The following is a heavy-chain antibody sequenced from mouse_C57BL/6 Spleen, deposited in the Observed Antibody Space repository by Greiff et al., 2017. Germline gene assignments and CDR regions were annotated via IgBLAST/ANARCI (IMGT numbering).Heavy chain of an antibody. V-gene: IGHV6-6*01. Sequence: EVKLQESGGGLVQPGGSMKLSCAASGFTFSDAWMDWVRQSPEKGLEWVAEIRNKANNHATYYAESVKGRFTISRDDSKSSVYLQMNSLRAEDTGIDYCTRHRYSNYRVVFDYWGQGTTLTVSS. D-gene: IGHD2-5*01. J-gene: IGHJ2*01. CDR3: TRHRYSNYRVVFDY. CDR2: IRNKANNHAT. CDR1: GFTFSDAW.